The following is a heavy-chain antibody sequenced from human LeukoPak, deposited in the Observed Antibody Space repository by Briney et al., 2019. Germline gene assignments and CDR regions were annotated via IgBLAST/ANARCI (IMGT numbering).Heavy chain of an antibody. J-gene: IGHJ6*02. CDR3: ATDPYCSSTSCYRYYGMDV. Sequence: ASVKVSCKVSGYTLTELSMHWVRQAPGKGLEWMGGFDPEDGETIYAQKFQGRVTMTEDTSTDTAYMELSSLRSEDTAVYYCATDPYCSSTSCYRYYGMDVWGQGTMVTVSS. D-gene: IGHD2-2*02. CDR1: GYTLTELS. CDR2: FDPEDGET. V-gene: IGHV1-24*01.